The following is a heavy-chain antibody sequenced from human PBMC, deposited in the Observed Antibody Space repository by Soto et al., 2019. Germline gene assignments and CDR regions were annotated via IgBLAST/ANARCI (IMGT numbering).Heavy chain of an antibody. Sequence: QVQLQESGPGLVKPSETLSLTCTVSGDSISSNYWNWIRQPPGKGLEWIGYISYRGGTNYKPSLTSRLTISVDTSKTQSSLKLSSVTAADTAVYYCARDPGYNYGDDYSYTGMDVWGQGTTVTVSS. CDR1: GDSISSNY. D-gene: IGHD5-18*01. V-gene: IGHV4-59*01. CDR3: ARDPGYNYGDDYSYTGMDV. CDR2: ISYRGGT. J-gene: IGHJ6*02.